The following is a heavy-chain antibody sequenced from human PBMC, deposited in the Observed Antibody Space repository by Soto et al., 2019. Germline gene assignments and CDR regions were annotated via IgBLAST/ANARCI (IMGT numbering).Heavy chain of an antibody. CDR1: CGSISNYY. J-gene: IGHJ6*02. V-gene: IGHV4-59*01. CDR2: IYYTGST. CDR3: ARVGSSWYLGMDV. Sequence: SGTLFLPCTVSCGSISNYYWGWIRQPPGMGLEWIGYIYYTGSTNYNPSLKSRVTISVDTSKNQFSLKLSSVTAADTAVYYCARVGSSWYLGMDVWGQGTTVTVSS. D-gene: IGHD6-13*01.